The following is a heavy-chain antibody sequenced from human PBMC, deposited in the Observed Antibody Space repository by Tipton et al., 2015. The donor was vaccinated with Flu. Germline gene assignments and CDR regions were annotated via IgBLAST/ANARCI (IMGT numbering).Heavy chain of an antibody. D-gene: IGHD6-19*01. CDR3: ARGSGHTNAYLDF. CDR1: GGSFSGYY. Sequence: TLSLTCAVYGGSFSGYYWSWIRQSPGKGLEWIGEINHRGSPNYNPPLKSRVTISVDTSKNQFSLKVTSLTAADTTIYYCARGSGHTNAYLDFWGQGTQVTVSS. CDR2: INHRGSP. J-gene: IGHJ4*02. V-gene: IGHV4-34*01.